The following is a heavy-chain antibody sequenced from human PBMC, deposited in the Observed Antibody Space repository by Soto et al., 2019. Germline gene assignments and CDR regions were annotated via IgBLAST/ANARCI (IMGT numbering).Heavy chain of an antibody. CDR1: GFTFSDYA. D-gene: IGHD2-2*01. V-gene: IGHV3-48*02. Sequence: EVQLVESGGGLVQPGGSLRLSCAASGFTFSDYALNWFRQAPGEGLEWISYISSSSSTIYFADSLKGRFTISRDNAKKSLYLQMNRLRDEDTAVYYCASTLQYCTSTSCYPCGRFDYWGQGTLVTVSS. CDR3: ASTLQYCTSTSCYPCGRFDY. J-gene: IGHJ4*02. CDR2: ISSSSSTI.